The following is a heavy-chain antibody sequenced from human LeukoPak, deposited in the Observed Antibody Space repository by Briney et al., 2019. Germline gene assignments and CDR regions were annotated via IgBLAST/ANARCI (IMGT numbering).Heavy chain of an antibody. CDR1: GYTFTFYW. CDR2: IYPRDSET. J-gene: IGHJ5*02. CDR3: ARSTDYGDYVSWFDP. V-gene: IGHV5-51*01. Sequence: GESLKISRKGSGYTFTFYWIAWVRQMPGKGLEWMGIIYPRDSETRYSPSFQGQVTISADKSISTAYLQWSSLKASDTAMYYCARSTDYGDYVSWFDPWGQGTLVTVSS. D-gene: IGHD4-17*01.